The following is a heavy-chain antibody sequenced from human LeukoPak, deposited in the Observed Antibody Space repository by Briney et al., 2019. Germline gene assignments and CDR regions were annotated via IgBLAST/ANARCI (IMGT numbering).Heavy chain of an antibody. V-gene: IGHV3-23*01. D-gene: IGHD6-19*01. CDR3: AKDRGSSGWYGPLGFDY. CDR2: ISGSGGST. J-gene: IGHJ4*02. Sequence: GGSLRLSCAASGFTFSSYAMSWVRQAPGKGLEWVSAISGSGGSTYYADSVKGRFTISRDNSKNTLYLQMNSLRAEDTAVYYCAKDRGSSGWYGPLGFDYWGQGTLVTVSS. CDR1: GFTFSSYA.